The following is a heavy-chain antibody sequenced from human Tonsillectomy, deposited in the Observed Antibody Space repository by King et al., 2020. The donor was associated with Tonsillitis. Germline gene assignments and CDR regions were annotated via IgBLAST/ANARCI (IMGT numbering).Heavy chain of an antibody. CDR2: ISGSGGYT. Sequence: VQLVESGGGLVQPGGSLRLSCAASGFTFSSYAMSWVRQAPGKGLEWVSAISGSGGYTYYADSVKGRFTISRANSKNTLYLQMNSLRAEDTAVYYCAKGLYNWNDRGHYDYWGQGTLVTVSS. CDR3: AKGLYNWNDRGHYDY. J-gene: IGHJ4*02. D-gene: IGHD1-20*01. CDR1: GFTFSSYA. V-gene: IGHV3-23*04.